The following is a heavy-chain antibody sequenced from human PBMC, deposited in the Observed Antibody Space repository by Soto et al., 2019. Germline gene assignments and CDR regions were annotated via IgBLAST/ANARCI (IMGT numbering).Heavy chain of an antibody. D-gene: IGHD4-17*01. CDR2: ISSSSRYI. CDR1: GFNLSSYS. V-gene: IGHV3-21*01. J-gene: IGHJ4*02. Sequence: EVQLVESGGGLVKPGGSLRLSCAASGFNLSSYSVNWVRQAPGTGLEWVSSISSSSRYIYYADSVKGRFTVSRDNAKNSLYLQMDSLRVEDTAVYYCARRSSEVWTTVTTFDYWGQGTLVTVSS. CDR3: ARRSSEVWTTVTTFDY.